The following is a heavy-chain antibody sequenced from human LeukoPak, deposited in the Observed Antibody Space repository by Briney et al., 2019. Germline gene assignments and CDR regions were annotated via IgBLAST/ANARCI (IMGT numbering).Heavy chain of an antibody. CDR1: GYSIISDYF. J-gene: IGHJ4*02. Sequence: SETLSLNCIVSGYSIISDYFWGWVRQPPGKGPEWIGSIFHSGDVYYNPSLKSRVTLSVDPSKNRFSLKVTSVTASDTAIYYYARVVASTSIDSWGQGTLVTVSS. V-gene: IGHV4-38-2*02. CDR2: IFHSGDV. D-gene: IGHD2-15*01. CDR3: ARVVASTSIDS.